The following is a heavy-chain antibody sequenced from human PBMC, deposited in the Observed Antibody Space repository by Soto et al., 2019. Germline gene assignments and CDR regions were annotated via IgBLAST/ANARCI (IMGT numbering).Heavy chain of an antibody. CDR3: AREDGLRLPRPYYFDY. J-gene: IGHJ4*02. CDR2: INHSGST. D-gene: IGHD3-16*01. CDR1: GGSFSGYY. V-gene: IGHV4-34*01. Sequence: QVQLQQWGAGLLKPSETLSLTCAVYGGSFSGYYWSWIRQPAGKGLEWIGEINHSGSTNYNPSLKSRVTISVDTSKNQFSLKLSSVTAADTAVYYCAREDGLRLPRPYYFDYWGQGTLVTVSS.